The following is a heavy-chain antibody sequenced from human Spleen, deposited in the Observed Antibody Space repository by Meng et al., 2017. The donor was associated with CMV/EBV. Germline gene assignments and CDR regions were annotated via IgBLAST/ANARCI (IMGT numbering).Heavy chain of an antibody. Sequence: GGCLRLSCAASGFTFSNAWMSWVRQAPGKGLEWVGRIKSKTDGGTTDYAAPVKGRFTISREDSKNTLDLQMHSLKTEDTAVYYCTTLTTRAGYWGQGTLVTVSS. CDR3: TTLTTRAGY. CDR2: IKSKTDGGTT. V-gene: IGHV3-15*01. CDR1: GFTFSNAW. D-gene: IGHD1-14*01. J-gene: IGHJ4*02.